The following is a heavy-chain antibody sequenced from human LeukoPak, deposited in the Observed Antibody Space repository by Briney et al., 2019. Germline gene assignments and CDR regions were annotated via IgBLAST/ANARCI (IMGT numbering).Heavy chain of an antibody. Sequence: PGGSLRLSCGASGFTFSSYAMSWVRQAPGKGLEWVSAFSGIGGSTYYAHSVKGRFTISRDNSKNTLYLQMNSLRAEDTAVYYCARGRYCSSTSCYHGLMDVWGKGTTVTVSS. J-gene: IGHJ6*04. CDR3: ARGRYCSSTSCYHGLMDV. CDR1: GFTFSSYA. D-gene: IGHD2-2*01. CDR2: FSGIGGST. V-gene: IGHV3-23*01.